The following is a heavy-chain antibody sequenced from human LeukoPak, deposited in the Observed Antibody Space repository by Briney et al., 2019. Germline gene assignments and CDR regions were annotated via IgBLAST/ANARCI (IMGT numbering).Heavy chain of an antibody. J-gene: IGHJ4*02. V-gene: IGHV3-21*01. Sequence: PGGSLRLSCAASGFTFSSYSMNWIRQAPGKGLEWVSSMSVGSGLIYYAESVKGRFTVSRDNAKKSLYLQMNSLRAEDTAVYYCARDSGYYDSSGYSNFDYWGQGTLVTVSS. CDR3: ARDSGYYDSSGYSNFDY. D-gene: IGHD3-22*01. CDR2: MSVGSGLI. CDR1: GFTFSSYS.